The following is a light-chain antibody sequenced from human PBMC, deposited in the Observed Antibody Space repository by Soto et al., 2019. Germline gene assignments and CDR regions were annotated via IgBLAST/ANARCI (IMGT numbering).Light chain of an antibody. J-gene: IGKJ1*01. CDR2: DAS. V-gene: IGKV1-5*01. CDR3: QQYISFSKT. Sequence: DIQMTQSPSTLSAFVGDRVTITCRASQSVSGWLAWYQQKPGNAPKLLIYDASTLESGVPSRFSGSGSGTDFTLSISSLQPDDLATYYCQQYISFSKTFGQGTKVEIK. CDR1: QSVSGW.